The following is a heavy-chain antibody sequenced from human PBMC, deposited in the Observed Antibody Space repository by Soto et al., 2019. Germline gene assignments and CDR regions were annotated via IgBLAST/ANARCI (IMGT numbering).Heavy chain of an antibody. CDR3: ARDRSSGWYWFDP. Sequence: QVQLQESGPGLVKPSQTLSLTCTVSGGSISNGGYYWSWIRQHPGKGLEWIGYIYYSGSTYYNPSLKSRVTISVDTSKNQFSLKLSSVTAADTAVYYCARDRSSGWYWFDPWGQGTLVTVSS. J-gene: IGHJ5*02. CDR2: IYYSGST. CDR1: GGSISNGGYY. D-gene: IGHD6-19*01. V-gene: IGHV4-31*03.